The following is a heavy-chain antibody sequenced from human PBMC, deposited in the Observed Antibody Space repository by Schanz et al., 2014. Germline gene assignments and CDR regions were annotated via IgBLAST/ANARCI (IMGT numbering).Heavy chain of an antibody. Sequence: EVQLVESGGGLVKPGGSLRLSCAASGFTFSNTWMSWVRQAPGKGLEWVSVIYSGDNTYYADSVKGRFTISRDNSKNTVYLQMNSLRAEDTAVYFCATDYSGGGCHIWGQGTMVTVSS. CDR3: ATDYSGGGCHI. J-gene: IGHJ3*02. CDR1: GFTFSNTW. V-gene: IGHV3-66*01. D-gene: IGHD6-19*01. CDR2: IYSGDNT.